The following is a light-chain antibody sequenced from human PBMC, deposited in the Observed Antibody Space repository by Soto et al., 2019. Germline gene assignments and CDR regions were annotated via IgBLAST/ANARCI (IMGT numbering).Light chain of an antibody. Sequence: QSALTQPASISGSPGQTITISCTGSDSDIGAYNYVSWYQHHPGKAPKLIIFEVNNQPSGVSHRFSGSKSANTASLTISGXXXXXXADYYCASYTTSHTRVFGGGTK. CDR1: DSDIGAYNY. CDR3: ASYTTSHTRV. CDR2: EVN. J-gene: IGLJ3*02. V-gene: IGLV2-14*01.